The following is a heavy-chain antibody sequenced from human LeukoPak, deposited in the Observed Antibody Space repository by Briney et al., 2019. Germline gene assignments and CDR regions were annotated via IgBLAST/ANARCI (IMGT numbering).Heavy chain of an antibody. CDR1: GGSFSGYY. CDR2: INHSGST. CDR3: ARGSYDYVWGSYRYRNLYYFDY. V-gene: IGHV4-34*01. D-gene: IGHD3-16*02. J-gene: IGHJ4*02. Sequence: SSETLSLTCAVYGGSFSGYYWSWIRQPPGKGLEWIGEINHSGSTNYNPSLKSRVTISVDTSKNQFSLKLSSVTAADTAVYYCARGSYDYVWGSYRYRNLYYFDYWGQGTLVTVSS.